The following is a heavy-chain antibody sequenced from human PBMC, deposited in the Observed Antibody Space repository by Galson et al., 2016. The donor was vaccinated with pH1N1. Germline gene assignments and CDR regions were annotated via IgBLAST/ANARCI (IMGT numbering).Heavy chain of an antibody. V-gene: IGHV4-31*03. CDR3: ARGLAVAGTFYFDY. CDR2: IYYSGST. Sequence: TLSLTCTVSGGSISSGGYYWNWIRQHPGKGLEWIGYIYYSGSTYYNPSLKNRVTISVDTSKNQFSLKLSSVTAADTAVYYCARGLAVAGTFYFDYWGQGTLVTVSS. J-gene: IGHJ4*02. CDR1: GGSISSGGYY. D-gene: IGHD6-19*01.